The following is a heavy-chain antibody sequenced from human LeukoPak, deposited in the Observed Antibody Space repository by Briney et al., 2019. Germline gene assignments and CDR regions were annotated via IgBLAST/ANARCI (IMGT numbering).Heavy chain of an antibody. V-gene: IGHV1-2*02. CDR3: APTAEAYTSWWKV. Sequence: ASVKVSCKASGYRFTDDYMHWVRQAPGQGLEFMGWINPDSGFTNYAQKFKGRVTMTRDTSISTAYLEVRSVTSDDTAVYYCAPTAEAYTSWWKVWGQGTLVTVSS. D-gene: IGHD3-16*01. CDR2: INPDSGFT. J-gene: IGHJ4*02. CDR1: GYRFTDDY.